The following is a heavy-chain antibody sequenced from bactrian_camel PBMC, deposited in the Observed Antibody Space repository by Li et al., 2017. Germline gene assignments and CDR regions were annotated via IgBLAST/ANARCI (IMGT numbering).Heavy chain of an antibody. CDR2: IAGDGRT. CDR1: GYALPMN. CDR3: AADLVTDEPSLVEREYYY. J-gene: IGHJ4*01. D-gene: IGHD1*01. V-gene: IGHV3S53*01. Sequence: HVQLVESGGGSVQAGESLRLSCVASGYALPMNMCCFRRLPGQEREGVAVIAGDGRTDYADSVKGRFTISRDGAKDIIVLQVHSLKPEDTATYYCAADLVTDEPSLVEREYYYWGQGTQVTVS.